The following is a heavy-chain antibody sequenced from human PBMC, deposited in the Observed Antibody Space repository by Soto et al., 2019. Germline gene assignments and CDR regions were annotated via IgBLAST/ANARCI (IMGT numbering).Heavy chain of an antibody. Sequence: GGSLRLSCAASGFTFSSYSMNWVRQAPGKGLEWVSYISSSSSTIYYADSVKGRFTISRDNAKNSLYLQMNSLRAEDTAVHYCARDPSVPNWNYLYFDYWGQGTLVTVSS. V-gene: IGHV3-48*01. J-gene: IGHJ4*02. CDR1: GFTFSSYS. CDR2: ISSSSSTI. D-gene: IGHD1-7*01. CDR3: ARDPSVPNWNYLYFDY.